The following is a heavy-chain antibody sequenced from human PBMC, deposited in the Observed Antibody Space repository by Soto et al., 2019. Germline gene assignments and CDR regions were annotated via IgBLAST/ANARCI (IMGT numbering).Heavy chain of an antibody. CDR1: GFTFSSYG. Sequence: PGGSLRLSCAASGFTFSSYGMHWVRQAPGKGLEWVAVISYDGSNKYYADSVKGRFTISRDNSKNTLYLQMNSLRAEDTAVYYCAKDHGVVVILSWFDPWGQGTLVTVSS. J-gene: IGHJ5*02. D-gene: IGHD2-21*01. CDR2: ISYDGSNK. CDR3: AKDHGVVVILSWFDP. V-gene: IGHV3-30*18.